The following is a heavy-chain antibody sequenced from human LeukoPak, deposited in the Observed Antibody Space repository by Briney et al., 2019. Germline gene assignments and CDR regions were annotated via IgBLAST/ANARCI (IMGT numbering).Heavy chain of an antibody. Sequence: PGGSLRLSCAASGFTFSNYWMSWVRQAPGKGLEWVANIKEDGSEKYYVDSVKGRFTISRDNAKNLLFLQMNSLRVEDTALYYCARGGTGAFDYWGQGILVTVSS. D-gene: IGHD2-8*02. CDR1: GFTFSNYW. CDR2: IKEDGSEK. CDR3: ARGGTGAFDY. V-gene: IGHV3-7*01. J-gene: IGHJ4*02.